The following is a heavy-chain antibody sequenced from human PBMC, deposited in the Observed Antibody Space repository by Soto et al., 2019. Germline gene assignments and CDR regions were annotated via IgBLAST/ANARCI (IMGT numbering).Heavy chain of an antibody. J-gene: IGHJ3*01. CDR2: IKSKTDGGTT. Sequence: GGSLRLSCAASGFTFSNAWMSWVRQAPGKGLEWVGRIKSKTDGGTTDYAAPVKGRFSISRDDSKNTLYMQMNSLKTEDTVVYYCTTDWGSGTHYARAFDVWGQGTMASVSS. V-gene: IGHV3-15*01. D-gene: IGHD3-16*01. CDR1: GFTFSNAW. CDR3: TTDWGSGTHYARAFDV.